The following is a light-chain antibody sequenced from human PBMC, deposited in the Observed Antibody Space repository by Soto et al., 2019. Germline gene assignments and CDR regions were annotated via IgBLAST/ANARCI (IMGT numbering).Light chain of an antibody. CDR3: MQGTHWPPYT. Sequence: DVVMTQSPLSLPVTLGQPASISCRSSQSLLHTDGNTYLNWFLQRPGQSPRRLIYKVSNRDSGVPDRFSGSGSGTDFTLKISRVEAEDIGVYYCMQGTHWPPYTFGQGTKLEI. J-gene: IGKJ2*01. CDR2: KVS. CDR1: QSLLHTDGNTY. V-gene: IGKV2-30*02.